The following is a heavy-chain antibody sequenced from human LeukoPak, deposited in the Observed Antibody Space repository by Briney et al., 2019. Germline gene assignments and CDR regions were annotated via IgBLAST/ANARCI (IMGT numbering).Heavy chain of an antibody. D-gene: IGHD2-2*01. CDR2: ISGSGGST. J-gene: IGHJ4*02. CDR1: GFTFSSYA. CDR3: ATLVVPAAPIGSDFDY. V-gene: IGHV3-23*01. Sequence: GGPLSLSCAASGFTFSSYAISWVRQAPGKGLEWVSAISGSGGSTYYADSVKGRFTISRDNSKNTLYLQMNSLRAEDTAVYYCATLVVPAAPIGSDFDYWGQGTLVTVSS.